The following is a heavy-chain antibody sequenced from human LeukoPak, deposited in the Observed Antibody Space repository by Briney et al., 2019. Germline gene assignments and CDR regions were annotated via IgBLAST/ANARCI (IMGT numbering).Heavy chain of an antibody. D-gene: IGHD5-12*01. J-gene: IGHJ4*02. CDR3: AIAGYSGYDYLDY. Sequence: GGSLRLSCTASGFTFNNYGMHWVRQAPGKGLEWVAFIRHDGSDKYSADSVKGRFTISRDNAKNSLYLQMNSLRAEDTAVYYCAIAGYSGYDYLDYWGQGTLVTVSS. V-gene: IGHV3-30*02. CDR1: GFTFNNYG. CDR2: IRHDGSDK.